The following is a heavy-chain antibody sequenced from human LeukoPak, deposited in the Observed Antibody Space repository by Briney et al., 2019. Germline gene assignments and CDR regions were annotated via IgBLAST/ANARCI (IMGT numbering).Heavy chain of an antibody. J-gene: IGHJ4*02. CDR1: GFSFSSYG. V-gene: IGHV3-30*02. CDR3: ARDPYGDYEGGFDY. D-gene: IGHD4-17*01. CDR2: IRYDGSNT. Sequence: PGGSPRLSCAASGFSFSSYGMQWVRQAPGKGLEWVAFIRYDGSNTYYADSVKGRITISRDNSKNTLYLQMNSLRAEDTAVYYCARDPYGDYEGGFDYWGQGTLVTVSS.